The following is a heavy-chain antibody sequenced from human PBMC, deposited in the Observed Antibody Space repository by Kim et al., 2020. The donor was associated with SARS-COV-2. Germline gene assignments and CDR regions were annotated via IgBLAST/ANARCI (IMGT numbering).Heavy chain of an antibody. D-gene: IGHD2-15*01. Sequence: GGSLRLSCAASGFTFSSAWMNWVRRAPGKGLEWVGHITDGGTIDHAAPVKGRFTISRDDSTDTLYLQMNSLRTEDTAIYYCTADLPWVRGFDNSGGIDY. V-gene: IGHV3-15*01. CDR1: GFTFSSAW. J-gene: IGHJ4*01. CDR3: TADLPWVRGFDNSGGIDY. CDR2: ITDGGTI.